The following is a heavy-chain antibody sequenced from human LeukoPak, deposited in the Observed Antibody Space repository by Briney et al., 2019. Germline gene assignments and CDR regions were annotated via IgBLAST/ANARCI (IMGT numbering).Heavy chain of an antibody. Sequence: PGGSLRLSCSASGFTFTTYGMNWVRQAPGKGLEWVSGIGGSGIRIYYADSVKGRFTISRDNSKNTLYLQMNSLRAEDTAVYYCAKVGTYGSDLNWFDPWGQGTLVTVSS. CDR3: AKVGTYGSDLNWFDP. D-gene: IGHD3-10*01. CDR1: GFTFTTYG. J-gene: IGHJ5*02. CDR2: IGGSGIRI. V-gene: IGHV3-23*01.